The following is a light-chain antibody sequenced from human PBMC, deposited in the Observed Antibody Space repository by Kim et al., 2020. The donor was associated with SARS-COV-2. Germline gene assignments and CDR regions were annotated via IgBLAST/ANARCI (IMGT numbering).Light chain of an antibody. J-gene: IGKJ1*01. CDR2: AAT. CDR3: QKYNTAPWT. CDR1: QGISNY. Sequence: DIQMTQSPSSLSASVGDGVTITCRASQGISNYLAWYQQKPGKPPKLLIYAATTLQLGVSSRFSGSGSGTAFTLTISDLQPEDVATYYCQKYNTAPWTFGHGTKVDIK. V-gene: IGKV1-27*01.